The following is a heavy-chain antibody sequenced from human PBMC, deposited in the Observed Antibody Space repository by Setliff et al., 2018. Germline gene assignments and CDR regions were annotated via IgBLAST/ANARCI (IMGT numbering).Heavy chain of an antibody. D-gene: IGHD2-15*01. CDR2: ISSSNSGM. CDR3: ARTCSGSGCYAGLES. CDR1: GPTFSRYS. J-gene: IGHJ4*02. V-gene: IGHV3-48*01. Sequence: AGGSLRLSCAAPGPTFSRYSMNWVRQAPGKGLEWISYISSSNSGMYYADSVKGRFTISRDNSKNTLYLQMNSLRPGDTAVYYCARTCSGSGCYAGLESWGQGTLVTVSS.